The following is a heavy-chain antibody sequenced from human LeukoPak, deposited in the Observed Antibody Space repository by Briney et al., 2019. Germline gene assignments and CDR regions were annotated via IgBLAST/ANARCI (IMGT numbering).Heavy chain of an antibody. V-gene: IGHV4-59*01. CDR3: ARATPITMVRGVIDHFDY. J-gene: IGHJ4*02. CDR2: IYYSGST. D-gene: IGHD3-10*01. Sequence: SETLSLTCTVSGGSISSYYWSWIRQPPGKGLEWIGYIYYSGSTDYNPSLKSRVTISVDTSKNQFSLKLSSVTAADTAVYYCARATPITMVRGVIDHFDYWGQGTLVTVSS. CDR1: GGSISSYY.